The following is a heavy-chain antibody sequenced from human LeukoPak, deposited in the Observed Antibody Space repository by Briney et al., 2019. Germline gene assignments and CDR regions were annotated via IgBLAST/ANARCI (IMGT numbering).Heavy chain of an antibody. CDR2: ISSSGTPI. V-gene: IGHV3-11*01. CDR3: TRVDITLVRGVPPPYFDC. Sequence: GGSLRLPCAASGFTFSDYYMSWIRQAPGKGLEWVSYISSSGTPIYYADSVKGRFTISRDSAKNSLFLQMNSLRAEDTAVYYCTRVDITLVRGVPPPYFDCWGQGTLVTVSS. D-gene: IGHD3-10*01. CDR1: GFTFSDYY. J-gene: IGHJ4*02.